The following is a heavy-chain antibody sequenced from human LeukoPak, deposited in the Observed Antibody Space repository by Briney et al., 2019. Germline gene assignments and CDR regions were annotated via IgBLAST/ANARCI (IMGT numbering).Heavy chain of an antibody. Sequence: SLRLSCAASGFTFDDYAMHWVRQAPGKGLEWVSGISWNSGCIGYADSVKGRFTISRDNAKNSLYLQMNSLRAEDTALYYCAKAPRPSIVSDAFDIWGQGTMVTVSS. D-gene: IGHD1-26*01. V-gene: IGHV3-9*01. CDR2: ISWNSGCI. CDR1: GFTFDDYA. CDR3: AKAPRPSIVSDAFDI. J-gene: IGHJ3*02.